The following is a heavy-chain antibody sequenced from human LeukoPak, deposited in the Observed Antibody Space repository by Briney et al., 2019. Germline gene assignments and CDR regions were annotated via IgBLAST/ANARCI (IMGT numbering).Heavy chain of an antibody. CDR1: GGSAGSSTYY. D-gene: IGHD2-2*01. V-gene: IGHV4-39*01. Sequence: PSETLSLTCTVSGGSAGSSTYYWGWIRQPPGKGLEWIASTAYSGSTYNPSLKSRVTISVDTSKNQFSLKLSSVTAADTAVYYCARLGFCTSTSCPWGQGTLVTVSS. CDR2: TAYSGST. CDR3: ARLGFCTSTSCP. J-gene: IGHJ5*02.